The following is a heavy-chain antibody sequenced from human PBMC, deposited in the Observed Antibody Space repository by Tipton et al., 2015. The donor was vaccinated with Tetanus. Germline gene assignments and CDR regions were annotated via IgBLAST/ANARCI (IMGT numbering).Heavy chain of an antibody. CDR1: GMRFSDYG. D-gene: IGHD6-13*01. CDR2: ISWNSVSI. J-gene: IGHJ1*01. CDR3: AKDSKSGLGLAAGTRDTNFQH. Sequence: SLRLSCTASGMRFSDYGLGWFRRAPGKGLEWVSGISWNSVSIGYADSVKGRFTISRDNAKNSLYLQMNSLRAEDTALYYCAKDSKSGLGLAAGTRDTNFQHWGQGTLVTVSS. V-gene: IGHV3-9*01.